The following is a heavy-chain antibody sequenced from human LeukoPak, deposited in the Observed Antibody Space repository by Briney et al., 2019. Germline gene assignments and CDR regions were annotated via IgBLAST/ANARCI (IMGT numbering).Heavy chain of an antibody. CDR3: ARQGDYRYPFDS. V-gene: IGHV4-59*08. CDR2: VYYSGST. J-gene: IGHJ4*02. D-gene: IGHD3-16*02. Sequence: SETLSLTCTVSGGSIGSYYWSWIRQPPGKGLEWIGYVYYSGSTNYNPSLKGRVTISVDTSKNQSSLKLTSVTAADTAVYYCARQGDYRYPFDSWGQGTLVTVSS. CDR1: GGSIGSYY.